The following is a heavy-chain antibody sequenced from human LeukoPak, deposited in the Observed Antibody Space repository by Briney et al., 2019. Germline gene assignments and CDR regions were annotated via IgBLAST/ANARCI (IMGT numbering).Heavy chain of an antibody. CDR1: GGSISSSSYY. Sequence: SETLSLTCTVSGGSISSSSYYWGWIRQPPGKGLEWIGSIYYSGSTYYNPSLKSRVTISVDTSKNQFSLKLSSVTAADTAVYYCARLHPYYDILTGWGAFDIWGQGTMVTVPS. V-gene: IGHV4-39*01. CDR2: IYYSGST. J-gene: IGHJ3*02. D-gene: IGHD3-9*01. CDR3: ARLHPYYDILTGWGAFDI.